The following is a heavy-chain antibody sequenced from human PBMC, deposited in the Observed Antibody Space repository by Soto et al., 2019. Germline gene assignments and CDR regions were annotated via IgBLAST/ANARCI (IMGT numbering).Heavy chain of an antibody. J-gene: IGHJ6*03. CDR1: GFTLSGYA. CDR3: ARRARPDFYYMDV. D-gene: IGHD6-6*01. V-gene: IGHV3-64*01. Sequence: EVQLAESGGGLAQPGGSLRLSCAASGFTLSGYAMDWVRQAPGKGLEYVSGISSTGVGTYYANSVQGRFTISRDNSKNPVYLQMGSLRPEDMAVYYCARRARPDFYYMDVWGKGTTVTVSS. CDR2: ISSTGVGT.